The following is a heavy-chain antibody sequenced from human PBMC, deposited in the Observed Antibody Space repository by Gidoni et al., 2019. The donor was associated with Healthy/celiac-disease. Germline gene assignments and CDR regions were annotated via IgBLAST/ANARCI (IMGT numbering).Heavy chain of an antibody. CDR2: IRSKAYGGTT. CDR1: GFTFGDYA. Sequence: EVQLVESGGGLVQPGRSLRLSCTASGFTFGDYAMSWVRQAPGKGLGWVGFIRSKAYGGTTEYAASVKGRFTISRDDSKSIAYLQMNSLKTEDTAVYYCTRVLYLVVRGVRGASFDYWGQGTLVTVSS. V-gene: IGHV3-49*04. CDR3: TRVLYLVVRGVRGASFDY. J-gene: IGHJ4*02. D-gene: IGHD3-10*01.